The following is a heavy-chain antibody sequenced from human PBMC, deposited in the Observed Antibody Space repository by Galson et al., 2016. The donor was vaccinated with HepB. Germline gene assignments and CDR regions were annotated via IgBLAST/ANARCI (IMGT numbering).Heavy chain of an antibody. CDR1: GFSFSDYY. V-gene: IGHV3-11*06. Sequence: SLRLSCAASGFSFSDYYMSWVRQAPGKGLEWVSCISDRGAYTNYADSVKGRFNISKDNAKNSLYLRMNSLRADDTAVYYCARDPMRFAFDLWGQGTMVTVSS. CDR3: ARDPMRFAFDL. J-gene: IGHJ3*01. CDR2: ISDRGAYT.